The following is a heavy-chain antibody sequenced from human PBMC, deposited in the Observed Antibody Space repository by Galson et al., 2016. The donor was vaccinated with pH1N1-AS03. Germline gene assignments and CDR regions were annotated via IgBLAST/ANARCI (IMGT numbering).Heavy chain of an antibody. CDR2: INVGNGNT. D-gene: IGHD5-12*01. CDR1: GYTFTTYA. CDR3: AREGQQRLPIDY. J-gene: IGHJ4*02. Sequence: SVKVSCKASGYTFTTYALHWVRQAPGQSLEWMGRINVGNGNTKYSQNFQGRVTITRDTSASTAYMELSSLRSEDTAVYYCAREGQQRLPIDYWGQGTLVTVSS. V-gene: IGHV1-3*01.